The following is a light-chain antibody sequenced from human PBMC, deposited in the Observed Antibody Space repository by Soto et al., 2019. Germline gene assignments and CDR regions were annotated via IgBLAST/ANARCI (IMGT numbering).Light chain of an antibody. V-gene: IGLV2-14*01. J-gene: IGLJ3*02. CDR1: SNDVGGYNF. Sequence: QSALTQPASVSGSPGQSITISCTGTSNDVGGYNFVSWYQQHPGTAPKLMIYEVTNRPSGVSNRFCGSKSGNTASLTISGLQAEDEADYYCSSYTSSATRVFDGGTKVTVL. CDR2: EVT. CDR3: SSYTSSATRV.